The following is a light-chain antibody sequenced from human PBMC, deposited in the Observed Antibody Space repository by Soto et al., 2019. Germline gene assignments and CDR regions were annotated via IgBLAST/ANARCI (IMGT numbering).Light chain of an antibody. CDR1: RSVSSNF. Sequence: EIVLTQSPGTLSLSPGERATLSCRASRSVSSNFLAWYQRTPGQAPRLLIYGASRRATGSPDRFSGSGSGTDFTLTNSRLETDDFAVYYCQQYDSSPWTFGQGTKVEIK. CDR3: QQYDSSPWT. CDR2: GAS. J-gene: IGKJ1*01. V-gene: IGKV3-20*01.